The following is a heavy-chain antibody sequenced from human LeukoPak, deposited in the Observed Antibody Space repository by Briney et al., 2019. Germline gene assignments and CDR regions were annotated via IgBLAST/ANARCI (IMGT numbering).Heavy chain of an antibody. CDR1: GYSISSGYY. CDR2: IYHSGST. D-gene: IGHD4-23*01. J-gene: IGHJ6*03. CDR3: ARGGGNGGGWVGHYYYMDV. V-gene: IGHV4-38-2*02. Sequence: SETLSLTCTVSGYSISSGYYWGWIRQPPGKGLEWIGSIYHSGSTYNNPSLKSRVTISVDTSKNQFSLKLSSVTAADTAVYYCARGGGNGGGWVGHYYYMDVWGKGTTVTVSS.